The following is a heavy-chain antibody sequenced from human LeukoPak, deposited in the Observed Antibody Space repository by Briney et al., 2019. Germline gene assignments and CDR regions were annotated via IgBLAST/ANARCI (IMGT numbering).Heavy chain of an antibody. CDR2: IIPIFGTT. CDR3: ARDTKNYYDSSGYNTDRLDY. J-gene: IGHJ4*02. D-gene: IGHD3-22*01. CDR1: RGTFSSYA. Sequence: ASVKVSCKASRGTFSSYAISWVRQAPGQGLEWMGGIIPIFGTTNYAQKFQDRVTITADKSTSTAYMELSSLRSEDTAVYYCARDTKNYYDSSGYNTDRLDYWGQGTLVTVSS. V-gene: IGHV1-69*06.